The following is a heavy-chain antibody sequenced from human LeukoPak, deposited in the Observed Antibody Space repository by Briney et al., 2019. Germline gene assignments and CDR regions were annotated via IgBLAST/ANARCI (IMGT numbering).Heavy chain of an antibody. V-gene: IGHV4-59*01. D-gene: IGHD5-24*01. CDR1: GGSFSGYY. J-gene: IGHJ4*02. CDR2: IYYSGST. CDR3: ARGGMALDY. Sequence: SETLSLTCAVYGGSFSGYYWSWIRQPPGKGLEWIGYIYYSGSTNYNPSLKSRVTISVDTSKNQFSLKLSSVTAADTAVYYCARGGMALDYWGQGTLVTVSS.